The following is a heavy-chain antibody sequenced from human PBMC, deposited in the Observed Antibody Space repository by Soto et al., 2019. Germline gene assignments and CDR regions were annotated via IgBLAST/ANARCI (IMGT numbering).Heavy chain of an antibody. D-gene: IGHD3-10*01. J-gene: IGHJ4*02. CDR2: INAGNGNT. Sequence: ASVKVSCKASGYTFTSYAMHWVRQAPGQRLEWMGWINAGNGNTKYSQKFQGRVTITRDTSASTAYMELSSLRAEDTALYYCTRAAWFPYLSFYWGQGALVTVSS. V-gene: IGHV1-3*01. CDR1: GYTFTSYA. CDR3: TRAAWFPYLSFY.